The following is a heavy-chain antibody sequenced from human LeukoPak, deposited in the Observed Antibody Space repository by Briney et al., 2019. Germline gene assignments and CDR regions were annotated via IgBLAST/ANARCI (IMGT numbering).Heavy chain of an antibody. D-gene: IGHD2-2*02. Sequence: GRSLRLSCAASGFTFSSYSMNWVRQAPGKGLEWVSYMSSSSRTIYYADSVKGRFTISRDNAKNSLYLQMNSLRAEDTAVYYCAKNPITVVPAAIPVNFWFDPWGQGTLVTVSS. CDR2: MSSSSRTI. CDR1: GFTFSSYS. CDR3: AKNPITVVPAAIPVNFWFDP. V-gene: IGHV3-48*04. J-gene: IGHJ5*02.